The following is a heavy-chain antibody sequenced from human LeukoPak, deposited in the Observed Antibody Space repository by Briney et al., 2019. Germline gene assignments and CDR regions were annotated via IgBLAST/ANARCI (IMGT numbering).Heavy chain of an antibody. CDR3: ARGHPPNLDV. Sequence: SETLSLTCTLSGGSLGTDHWSWIRQPPGKGLDWIGYAYYNGNTNYNPSLNSRVTITVDTSNNQFSLRLTSVTTADTAVYYCARGHPPNLDVWGQGTTVTVSS. J-gene: IGHJ6*02. CDR1: GGSLGTDH. V-gene: IGHV4-59*01. CDR2: AYYNGNT.